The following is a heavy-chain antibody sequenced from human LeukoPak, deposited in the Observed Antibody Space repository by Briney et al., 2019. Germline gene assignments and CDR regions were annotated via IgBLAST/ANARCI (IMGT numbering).Heavy chain of an antibody. CDR2: MNPNSGNT. D-gene: IGHD2-2*01. CDR1: GYTFTSYD. CDR3: ALRRSSTSCYGTRYYYYYYMDV. J-gene: IGHJ6*03. V-gene: IGHV1-8*01. Sequence: ASVKVSCKASGYTFTSYDINWVRQATGQGLEWMGWMNPNSGNTGYAQKFQGRVTMTRNTSISTAYMELSSLRSEDTAVYYCALRRSSTSCYGTRYYYYYYMDVWGKGTTVTVSS.